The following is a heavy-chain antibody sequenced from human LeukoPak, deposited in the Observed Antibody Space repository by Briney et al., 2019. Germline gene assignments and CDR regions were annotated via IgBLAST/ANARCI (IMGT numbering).Heavy chain of an antibody. Sequence: GGSLRLSCAASGFTFSDHYMDWVRQAPGKGLEWVGRTRNKANTYTTEYAASVKGRFTISRDDSKNSLYLRMNSLKTEDTAVYYCARAAEYSGYDSADYWGQGTLVTVSS. J-gene: IGHJ4*02. D-gene: IGHD5-12*01. CDR1: GFTFSDHY. CDR2: TRNKANTYTT. CDR3: ARAAEYSGYDSADY. V-gene: IGHV3-72*01.